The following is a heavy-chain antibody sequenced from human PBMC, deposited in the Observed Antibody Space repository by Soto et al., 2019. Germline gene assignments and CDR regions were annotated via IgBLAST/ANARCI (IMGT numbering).Heavy chain of an antibody. J-gene: IGHJ5*02. CDR1: GFTFSSYE. CDR3: ARAHSSSPEFDP. V-gene: IGHV3-48*03. D-gene: IGHD6-6*01. Sequence: WGSLRLSCAASGFTFSSYEMNWVRQAPGKGLEWVSYISSSGSTIYYADSVKGRFTISRDNAKNSLYLQMNSLRAEDTAVYYCARAHSSSPEFDPWGQGTLVTVSS. CDR2: ISSSGSTI.